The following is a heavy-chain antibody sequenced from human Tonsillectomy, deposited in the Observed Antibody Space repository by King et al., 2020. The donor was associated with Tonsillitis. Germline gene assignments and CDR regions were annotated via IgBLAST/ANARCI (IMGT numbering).Heavy chain of an antibody. V-gene: IGHV4-59*01. D-gene: IGHD1-1*01. CDR2: INYSGST. J-gene: IGHJ6*02. CDR3: ARAVHCYYYGMDA. Sequence: QLQESGPGLVKPSETLSLTCTVSGGSISSYYWSWFRQPPGKGLEGIGSINYSGSTKYNPSRKSRVTIAVDTSKNQFSLKLSSVTAADTAAYSCARAVHCYYYGMDACGQGATVTVSS. CDR1: GGSISSYY.